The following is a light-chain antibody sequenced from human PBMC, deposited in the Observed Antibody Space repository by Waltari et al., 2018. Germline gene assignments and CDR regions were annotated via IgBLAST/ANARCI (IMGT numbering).Light chain of an antibody. CDR2: GAS. CDR3: QQSYSTPPCT. CDR1: QTITNY. J-gene: IGKJ1*01. V-gene: IGKV1-39*01. Sequence: DLQMTHSPSSLSASVGDRVTITRRASQTITNYLNWYQQKPGEAPTVLIYGASRLRSGVPSRFSGSGSGTDFTLTISSLQPEDFATYYCQQSYSTPPCTFSQGTKVEIK.